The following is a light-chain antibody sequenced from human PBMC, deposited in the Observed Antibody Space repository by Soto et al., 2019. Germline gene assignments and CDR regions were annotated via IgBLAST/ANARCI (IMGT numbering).Light chain of an antibody. Sequence: EIVLTQSPGTLSLSPGERATLSCRASQSVSSSYLAWYQEKPGQAPRLLIYGASSRATGIPDRFSGSGSGTDFTLTISRLEPDDFAVYYCQQYGSSPNTFGGGTKVEIK. CDR1: QSVSSSY. CDR3: QQYGSSPNT. CDR2: GAS. V-gene: IGKV3-20*01. J-gene: IGKJ4*01.